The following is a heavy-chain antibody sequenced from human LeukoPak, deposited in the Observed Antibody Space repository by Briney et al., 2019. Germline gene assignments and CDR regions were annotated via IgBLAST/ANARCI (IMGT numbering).Heavy chain of an antibody. V-gene: IGHV4-34*01. CDR1: GGSFSGYY. CDR2: INHSGST. D-gene: IGHD2-2*01. J-gene: IGHJ5*02. Sequence: SETLSLTCAVYGGSFSGYYWSWIRQPPGKGLEWIGEINHSGSTNYNPSLKSRVTISVDTSKNQFSLKLSSVTAADTAVYYCARDPDIVVVPAVYPRGQGTLVTVSS. CDR3: ARDPDIVVVPAVYP.